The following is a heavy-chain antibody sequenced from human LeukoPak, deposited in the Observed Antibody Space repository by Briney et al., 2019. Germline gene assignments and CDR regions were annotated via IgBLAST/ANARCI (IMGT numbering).Heavy chain of an antibody. CDR2: IIPILGIA. CDR3: ARARSGYYDFWSGYLLDP. D-gene: IGHD3-3*01. Sequence: SVKVSCKASGGTFSSYPLSWVRQAPGQGLEWMGRIIPILGIANYAQKFQGRVTITADKSTSTAYMELSSLRSEDTAVYYCARARSGYYDFWSGYLLDPWGQGTLVTVSS. J-gene: IGHJ5*02. V-gene: IGHV1-69*04. CDR1: GGTFSSYP.